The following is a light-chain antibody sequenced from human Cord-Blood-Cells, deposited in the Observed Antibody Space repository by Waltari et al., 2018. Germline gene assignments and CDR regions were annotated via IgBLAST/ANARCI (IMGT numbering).Light chain of an antibody. J-gene: IGKJ2*03. CDR3: QQRSNWPRYS. Sequence: EMVLTQSPAPLSLSPGERATLSCRASQSVSSYLAWYQQKPGQAPRLLIYDASNRATGIPARFSGSGSGTDFTLTISSLEPEDFAVYYCQQRSNWPRYSFGQGTKLEIK. V-gene: IGKV3-11*01. CDR1: QSVSSY. CDR2: DAS.